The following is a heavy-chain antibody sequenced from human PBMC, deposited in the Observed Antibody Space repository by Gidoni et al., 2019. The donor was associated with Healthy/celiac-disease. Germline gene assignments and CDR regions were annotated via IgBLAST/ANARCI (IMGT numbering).Heavy chain of an antibody. CDR3: ARVRRYCSGGSCYTIRDY. CDR2: INHSGST. D-gene: IGHD2-15*01. J-gene: IGHJ4*02. Sequence: QVQLQQWGAGLLKPSETLSLTCAVYGGSFSGYYWSWIRQPPGKGLEWIGEINHSGSTNYNPSLKSRVTISVDTSKNQFSLKLSSVTAADTAVYYCARVRRYCSGGSCYTIRDYWGQGTLVTVSS. CDR1: GGSFSGYY. V-gene: IGHV4-34*01.